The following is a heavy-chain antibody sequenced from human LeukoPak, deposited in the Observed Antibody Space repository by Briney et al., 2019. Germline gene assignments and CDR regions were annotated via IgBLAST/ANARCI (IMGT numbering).Heavy chain of an antibody. V-gene: IGHV4-34*01. CDR1: GGSLSTYD. CDR3: AGGPSAAYGAWFGP. D-gene: IGHD2-21*01. Sequence: SETLSLTCAVYGGSLSTYDWSWIRQPPGKGLEWIGKISHGGSTNYNPSLESRVTISVETSKNQVSLKLSPVTAADTAVYYCAGGPSAAYGAWFGPWGQGTLVTVSS. J-gene: IGHJ5*02. CDR2: ISHGGST.